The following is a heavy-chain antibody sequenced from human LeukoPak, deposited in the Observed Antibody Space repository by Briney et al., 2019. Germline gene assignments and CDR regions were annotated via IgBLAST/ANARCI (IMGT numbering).Heavy chain of an antibody. CDR3: AKGGSYRSQPYFDY. CDR1: GFTFSSFS. D-gene: IGHD3-16*02. V-gene: IGHV3-23*01. Sequence: GGSLRLSCAASGFTFSSFSMNWVRQAPGKGLEWVSSISDSGGYTFYADSVKGRFTISRDNSKNTVYLQMNSLRAEDTAVYYCAKGGSYRSQPYFDYWGQGTPVTVSS. CDR2: ISDSGGYT. J-gene: IGHJ4*02.